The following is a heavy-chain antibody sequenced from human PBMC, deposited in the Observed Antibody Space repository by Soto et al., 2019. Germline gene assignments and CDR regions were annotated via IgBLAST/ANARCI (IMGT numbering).Heavy chain of an antibody. J-gene: IGHJ4*02. V-gene: IGHV3-74*01. Sequence: GGSLRLSCAASGFTFSSYWMHWVRQAPGKGLVWVSRINSDGSSTSYADSVKGRFTISRDNAKNTLYLQMNSLRAEDTAVYYCACTSYIKYFDYWGQGTLVTVSS. D-gene: IGHD3-16*01. CDR3: ACTSYIKYFDY. CDR2: INSDGSST. CDR1: GFTFSSYW.